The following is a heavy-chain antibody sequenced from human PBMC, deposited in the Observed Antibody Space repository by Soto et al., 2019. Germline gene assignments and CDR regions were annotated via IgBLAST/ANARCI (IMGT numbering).Heavy chain of an antibody. CDR2: ISGSGGST. CDR1: GFTFSSYA. Sequence: GGSLRLSCAASGFTFSSYAMSWVRQAPGKGLEWVSAISGSGGSTYYADSVKGRFTISRDNSKNTLYLQMNSLRAEDTAVYYCAKGGSNYGPGYYYYGMDVWGQGTTVTVSS. V-gene: IGHV3-23*01. CDR3: AKGGSNYGPGYYYYGMDV. J-gene: IGHJ6*02. D-gene: IGHD4-4*01.